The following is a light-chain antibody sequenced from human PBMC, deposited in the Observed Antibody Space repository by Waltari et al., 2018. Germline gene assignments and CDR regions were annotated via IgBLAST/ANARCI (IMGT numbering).Light chain of an antibody. V-gene: IGLV2-23*02. J-gene: IGLJ1*01. CDR2: EVY. CDR1: SNDVGNYNL. Sequence: QSALTQPASVSGSPGQSITISCTGTSNDVGNYNLVSRYQQHPGKAPKLIIYEVYKRPSAISDRFSGSKSGNTASLTISGLQGEDEADYYCCSYAGSSISYVFGTGTEVTVL. CDR3: CSYAGSSISYV.